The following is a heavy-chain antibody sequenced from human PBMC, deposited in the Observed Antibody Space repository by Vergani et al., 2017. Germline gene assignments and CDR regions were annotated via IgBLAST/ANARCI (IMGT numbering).Heavy chain of an antibody. D-gene: IGHD3-16*01. CDR2: IYTSGST. CDR1: GGSISSSSYY. Sequence: QLQLQESGPGLVKPSETLSLTCTVSGGSISSSSYYWGWIRQPAGKGLEWIGRIYTSGSTNYNPSLKSRVTMSVDTSKNQFSLKLSSVTAADTAVYYCARDGPVFGDYWGQGTLVTVSS. J-gene: IGHJ4*02. CDR3: ARDGPVFGDY. V-gene: IGHV4-61*02.